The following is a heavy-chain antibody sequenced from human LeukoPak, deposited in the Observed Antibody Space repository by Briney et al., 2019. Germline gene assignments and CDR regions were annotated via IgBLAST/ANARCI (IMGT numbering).Heavy chain of an antibody. CDR2: ISYDGSNK. D-gene: IGHD3-10*01. V-gene: IGHV3-30-3*01. CDR3: ARDSRVRVETWYFDY. J-gene: IGHJ4*02. CDR1: GFTFSSYA. Sequence: PGRSLRLSCAASGFTFSSYAMHWVRQAPGKGLEWVAVISYDGSNKYYADSVKGRFTISRDNSKNTLYLQMNSLRAEDTAVYYCARDSRVRVETWYFDYWGQGTLVTVSS.